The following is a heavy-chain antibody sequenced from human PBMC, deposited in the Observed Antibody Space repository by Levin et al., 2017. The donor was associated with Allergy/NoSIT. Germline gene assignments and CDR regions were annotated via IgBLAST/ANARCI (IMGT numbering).Heavy chain of an antibody. D-gene: IGHD2-21*02. CDR2: INHSGYT. Sequence: SQTLSLPCAVYGGSFNNYYWTWIRQPPGKGLEWIGEINHSGYTDCNPSLKSRVTISVDTSKNQFSLNLGSVTAADTAVYYCARGCGGDCYDFDFWGQGTLVTVSS. V-gene: IGHV4-34*01. J-gene: IGHJ4*02. CDR1: GGSFNNYY. CDR3: ARGCGGDCYDFDF.